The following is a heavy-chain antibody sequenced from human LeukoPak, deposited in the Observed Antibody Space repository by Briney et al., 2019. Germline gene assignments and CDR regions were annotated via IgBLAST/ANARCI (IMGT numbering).Heavy chain of an antibody. CDR1: GFTFSSYW. D-gene: IGHD2-15*01. Sequence: GGSLRLSCAASGFTFSSYWMSWVRRAPGKGLEWVANIKQDGSEKYYVDSVKGRFTISRDNAKNSLYLQMNSLRAEDTAVYYCARYSPCSGGSCYYYYYYYGMDVWGQGTTVTVSS. V-gene: IGHV3-7*01. CDR2: IKQDGSEK. CDR3: ARYSPCSGGSCYYYYYYYGMDV. J-gene: IGHJ6*02.